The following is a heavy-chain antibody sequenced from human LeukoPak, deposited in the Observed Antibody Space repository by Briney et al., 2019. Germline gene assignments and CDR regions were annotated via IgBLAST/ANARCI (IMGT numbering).Heavy chain of an antibody. CDR3: ARQLDTAMVPSFDY. J-gene: IGHJ4*02. Sequence: GASVKVSCKASGYTFTSYDINWVRQATGQGLEWMGWMNPNSGNTGYAQKFQGRVTMTRDTSISTAYMELSRLRSDDTAVYYCARQLDTAMVPSFDYWGQGTLVTVSS. CDR2: MNPNSGNT. V-gene: IGHV1-8*02. CDR1: GYTFTSYD. D-gene: IGHD5-18*01.